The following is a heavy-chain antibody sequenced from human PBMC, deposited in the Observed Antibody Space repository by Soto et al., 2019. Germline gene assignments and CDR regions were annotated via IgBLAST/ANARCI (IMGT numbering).Heavy chain of an antibody. CDR1: GYTFANCA. D-gene: IGHD3-22*01. Sequence: ASVKVSCKASGYTFANCAMHWVRQAPGQRLEWMGWINVGNGNIKYSQKFKGRVTITRDTSATTAYMELSSLRSEDTAVYYCARSEQYDYDSSGYYYPSGYYYYGMDVWGQGTTVTVSS. J-gene: IGHJ6*02. V-gene: IGHV1-3*01. CDR3: ARSEQYDYDSSGYYYPSGYYYYGMDV. CDR2: INVGNGNI.